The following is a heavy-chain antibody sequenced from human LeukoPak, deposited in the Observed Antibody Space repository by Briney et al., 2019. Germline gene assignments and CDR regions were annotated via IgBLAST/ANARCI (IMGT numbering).Heavy chain of an antibody. CDR1: GFTLSSFG. J-gene: IGHJ4*02. Sequence: GGSLRLSCAAPGFTLSSFGMHWVRQAPGKGLVWVSRIKSDGSRTDYADSVKGRFTISRDNAKNTLYLQMNSLRAEDTAVYYCARELPFDYWGQGTLVTVSS. CDR3: ARELPFDY. CDR2: IKSDGSRT. V-gene: IGHV3-74*01.